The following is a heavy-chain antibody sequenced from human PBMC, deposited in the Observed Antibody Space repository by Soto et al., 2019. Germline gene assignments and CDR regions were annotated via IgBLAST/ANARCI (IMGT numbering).Heavy chain of an antibody. Sequence: QVQLVQSGAEVQKPGSSVKVSCKASGGTFSSYTISWVRQAPGQGLEWMGRIIPILGIANYAQKFQGRVTITADKSTSTDYMELSSLRSEDTAVYYCASSVVVVAATVDYWGQGTLVTVSS. D-gene: IGHD2-15*01. J-gene: IGHJ4*02. CDR2: IIPILGIA. CDR3: ASSVVVVAATVDY. V-gene: IGHV1-69*02. CDR1: GGTFSSYT.